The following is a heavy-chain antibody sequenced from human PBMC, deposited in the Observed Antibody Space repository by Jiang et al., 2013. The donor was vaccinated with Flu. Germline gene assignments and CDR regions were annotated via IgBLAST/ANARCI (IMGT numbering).Heavy chain of an antibody. CDR2: FDPTDXYS. V-gene: IGHV5-10-1*01. D-gene: IGHD2-21*02. Sequence: GLEWMGRFDPTDXYSNYSPSFQGHVTISVDKSISTAYLQWSSLKASDTAMYYCARLCGGDCYSNYYGMDVWGKGTTVTVSS. J-gene: IGHJ6*04. CDR3: ARLCGGDCYSNYYGMDV.